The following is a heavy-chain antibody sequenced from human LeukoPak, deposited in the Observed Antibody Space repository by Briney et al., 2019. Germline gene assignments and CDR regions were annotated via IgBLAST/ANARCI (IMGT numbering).Heavy chain of an antibody. V-gene: IGHV1-46*01. Sequence: ASVKGSSKASGATFTRYYIHCVRHAPGQGVVWMGMINPSSGSTRFAQMLQDRVTMTRDTSTSAVHMELSSLTSEDTAMYYCARTYSSSWSYCDSWGQGTLVTVSS. J-gene: IGHJ4*02. D-gene: IGHD6-13*01. CDR1: GATFTRYY. CDR2: INPSSGST. CDR3: ARTYSSSWSYCDS.